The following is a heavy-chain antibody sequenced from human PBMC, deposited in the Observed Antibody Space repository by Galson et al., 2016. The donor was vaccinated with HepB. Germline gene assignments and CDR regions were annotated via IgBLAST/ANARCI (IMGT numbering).Heavy chain of an antibody. J-gene: IGHJ3*02. Sequence: SLRLSCAASGFTFAGYSMNWVRQAPGKGLEWVSYSSSNSAYIYYANSVKGRFTISRDHAKNSLYLLMNSMRAEDTAVYYCARDSVDRLRRVTFDIWGQGTMVIVSS. CDR3: ARDSVDRLRRVTFDI. D-gene: IGHD4-17*01. CDR2: SSSNSAYI. V-gene: IGHV3-21*01. CDR1: GFTFAGYS.